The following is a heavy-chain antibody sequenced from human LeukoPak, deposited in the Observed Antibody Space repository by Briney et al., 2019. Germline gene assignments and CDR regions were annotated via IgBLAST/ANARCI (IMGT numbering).Heavy chain of an antibody. CDR2: ISRSGSTR. J-gene: IGHJ3*02. V-gene: IGHV3-48*03. Sequence: GGSLRLSCAISGFTFSACELTWVRQAAGKGLEWVSYISRSGSTRYYADSVKGRFTISRDNAKNSLYLQMNSLRAEDTAVYYCARGGGIAVGKAFDIWGQGTMVTVSS. D-gene: IGHD6-19*01. CDR1: GFTFSACE. CDR3: ARGGGIAVGKAFDI.